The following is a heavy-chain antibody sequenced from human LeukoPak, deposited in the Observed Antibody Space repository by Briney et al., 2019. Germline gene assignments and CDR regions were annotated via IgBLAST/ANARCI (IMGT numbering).Heavy chain of an antibody. V-gene: IGHV3-23*01. CDR2: ISGSGGST. Sequence: GGSLRLSCAASGFTFSNAWMSWVRQAPGKGLEWVSAISGSGGSTYYADSVKGRFTISRDNSKNTLYLQMNSLRAEDTAVYYCAKDGVVVAGYFDYWGQGTLVTVSS. J-gene: IGHJ4*02. D-gene: IGHD6-19*01. CDR1: GFTFSNAW. CDR3: AKDGVVVAGYFDY.